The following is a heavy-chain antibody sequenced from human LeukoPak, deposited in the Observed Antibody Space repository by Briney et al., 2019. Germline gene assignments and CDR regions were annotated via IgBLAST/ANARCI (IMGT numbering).Heavy chain of an antibody. Sequence: SETLSLTCAVYGGSFSGYYWSRIRQPPGKGLEWIGEINHSGSTNYNPSLKSRVTISVDTSKNQFSLKLSSVTAADTAVYYCARSGTPDHDFWSGYDYWSQGTLVTVST. V-gene: IGHV4-34*01. J-gene: IGHJ4*02. CDR1: GGSFSGYY. CDR3: ARSGTPDHDFWSGYDY. CDR2: INHSGST. D-gene: IGHD3-3*01.